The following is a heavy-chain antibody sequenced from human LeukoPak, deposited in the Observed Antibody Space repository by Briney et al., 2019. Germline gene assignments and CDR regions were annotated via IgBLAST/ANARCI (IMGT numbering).Heavy chain of an antibody. CDR1: GFXXSSXA. CDR3: ARDLAGSAYDY. J-gene: IGHJ4*02. V-gene: IGHV3-30-3*01. D-gene: IGHD6-25*01. Sequence: SLRLSCAASGFXXSSXAMHWVRQAPGKGLEWVAVISYDGSNKYYADSVKGRFTISRDNSKNTLYLQMNSLRAEDTAVYYCARDLAGSAYDYWGQGTLVTVSS. CDR2: ISYDGSNK.